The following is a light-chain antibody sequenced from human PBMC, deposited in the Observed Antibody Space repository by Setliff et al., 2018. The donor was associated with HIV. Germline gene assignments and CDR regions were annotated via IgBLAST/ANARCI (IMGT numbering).Light chain of an antibody. V-gene: IGLV2-11*01. J-gene: IGLJ3*02. Sequence: QSVLTQPRPVSGSPGQSVTISCIGTSSDVGNSNLVSWYQHRPGKAPKLILYNVSKGPSGVPDRFSGSKSGNTASLTISGLQAEDEADYYCCSHAGSYTWVFGGGTKVTVL. CDR3: CSHAGSYTWV. CDR1: SSDVGNSNL. CDR2: NVS.